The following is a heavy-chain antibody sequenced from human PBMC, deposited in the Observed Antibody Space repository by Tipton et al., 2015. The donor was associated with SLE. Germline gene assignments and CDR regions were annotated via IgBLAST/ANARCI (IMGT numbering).Heavy chain of an antibody. CDR1: GGSISSGRYY. J-gene: IGHJ6*03. CDR3: ARAEMTTEGSVFYYYVDV. CDR2: IYANGHT. D-gene: IGHD5-24*01. V-gene: IGHV4-61*02. Sequence: TLSLTCTVSGGSISSGRYYWGWIRQPAGKGLEWIGRIYANGHTDYNPSLKSRVTISVDTSKNQFSLQLTSVTAADTAVYYCARAEMTTEGSVFYYYVDVWGKGTTVTVSS.